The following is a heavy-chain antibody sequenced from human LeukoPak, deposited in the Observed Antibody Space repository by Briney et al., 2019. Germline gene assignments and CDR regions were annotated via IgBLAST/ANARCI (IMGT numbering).Heavy chain of an antibody. CDR3: VRQRGASGTINHFDP. D-gene: IGHD3-10*01. V-gene: IGHV5-51*01. CDR1: GYSFITYW. CDR2: IYPDDSDT. J-gene: IGHJ5*02. Sequence: GESLKISCKTSGYSFITYWIGWVRQMPGTGLEWVGAIYPDDSDTRYSPSFQGQVVISADRSIRTAYLQWNALKTSDTAMYYCVRQRGASGTINHFDPWGQGTLVTASS.